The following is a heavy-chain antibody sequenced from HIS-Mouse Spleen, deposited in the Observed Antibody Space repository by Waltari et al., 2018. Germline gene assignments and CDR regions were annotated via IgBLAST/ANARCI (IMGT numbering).Heavy chain of an antibody. V-gene: IGHV4-39*07. CDR3: AREIPYSSSWYDWYFDL. Sequence: QLQLQESGPGLVKPSETLSLTCTVSGGSISSSSYYWGWIRQPPGKGLEWIGRIYYSGIPYYNPSLKSRVTISVDTSKNQFSLKLSSVTAADTAVYYCAREIPYSSSWYDWYFDLWGRGTLVTVSS. D-gene: IGHD6-13*01. CDR2: IYYSGIP. J-gene: IGHJ2*01. CDR1: GGSISSSSYY.